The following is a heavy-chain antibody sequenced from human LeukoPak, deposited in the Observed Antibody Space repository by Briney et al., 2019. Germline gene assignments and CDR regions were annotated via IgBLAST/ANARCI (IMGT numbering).Heavy chain of an antibody. V-gene: IGHV5-51*01. D-gene: IGHD5-18*01. CDR3: ARPAEGGYSYGFEH. CDR2: IYPGDSDT. CDR1: GYSFTSYW. J-gene: IGHJ4*02. Sequence: PGESLQISSQGFGYSFTSYWIGWVRPMPGKGLEWMGIIYPGDSDTRYSPSFQGQVTISAHKSSSTAYVQWSSLKASDTAMYYCARPAEGGYSYGFEHWGQGTLVTVSS.